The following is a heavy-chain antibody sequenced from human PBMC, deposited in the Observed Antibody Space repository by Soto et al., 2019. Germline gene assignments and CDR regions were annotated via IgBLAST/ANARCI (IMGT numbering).Heavy chain of an antibody. V-gene: IGHV1-2*04. CDR3: ARSITIFGVAMGY. CDR1: GYTFTGYY. D-gene: IGHD3-3*01. J-gene: IGHJ4*02. Sequence: QVQLVQSGAEVKKPGASVKVSCKASGYTFTGYYMHWVRQAPGQGLEWMGWINPNSGGTNYAQKFQGWVTMTRDTSICTAYMELSRLRSDDTAVYYCARSITIFGVAMGYWGQGTLVTVSS. CDR2: INPNSGGT.